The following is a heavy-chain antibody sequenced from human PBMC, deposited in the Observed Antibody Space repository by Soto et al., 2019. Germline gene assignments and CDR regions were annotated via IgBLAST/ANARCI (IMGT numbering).Heavy chain of an antibody. CDR1: GFTFSSYW. J-gene: IGHJ4*02. CDR2: IKQDGSEK. V-gene: IGHV3-7*03. CDR3: GREEFVFCSNYYRYFDY. D-gene: IGHD3-3*01. Sequence: GGSLRLSCAASGFTFSSYWMSWVRQAPGKGLEWVANIKQDGSEKYYVDSVKGRFTISRDNAKNSVYLQMNSLRAEDTAVYYWGREEFVFCSNYYRYFDYWGQGTLVTVSS.